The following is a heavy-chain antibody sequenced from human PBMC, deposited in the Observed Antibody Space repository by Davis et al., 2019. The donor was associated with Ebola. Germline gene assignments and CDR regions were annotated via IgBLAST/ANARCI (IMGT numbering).Heavy chain of an antibody. D-gene: IGHD6-19*01. V-gene: IGHV4-4*02. CDR2: IYHSGST. CDR1: GGSISSSNW. J-gene: IGHJ4*02. Sequence: MPGGSLRLSCAVSGGSISSSNWWRWVRQPPGKGLEWIGEIYHSGSTNYNPSLKSRVTISVDTSKNQFSLKLSSVTAADTAVYYCARREVGGIAVFDYWGQGTLVTVSS. CDR3: ARREVGGIAVFDY.